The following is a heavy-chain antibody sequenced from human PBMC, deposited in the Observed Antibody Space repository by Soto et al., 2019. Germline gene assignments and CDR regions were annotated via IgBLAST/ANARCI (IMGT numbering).Heavy chain of an antibody. CDR2: IYPGDSDT. Sequence: PGVSLKISCKGSGYSFTSYWIGWVRQMPGKGLEWMGIIYPGDSDTRYSPSFQGQVTISADKSISTAYLQWSSLKASDTAMYYCARPKYYYDSSGAPGAFDIWGQGTMVTVSS. CDR3: ARPKYYYDSSGAPGAFDI. CDR1: GYSFTSYW. V-gene: IGHV5-51*01. D-gene: IGHD3-22*01. J-gene: IGHJ3*02.